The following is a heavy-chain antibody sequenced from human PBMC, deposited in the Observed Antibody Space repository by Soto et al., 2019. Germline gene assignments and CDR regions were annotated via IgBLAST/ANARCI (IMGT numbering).Heavy chain of an antibody. CDR3: ARTMVRGEGAFDY. J-gene: IGHJ4*02. Sequence: PSETLSLTCTVSGGSISSYYWSWIRQPPGKGLEWIGYIYYSGSTNYNPSLKSRVTISVDTSKNQFSLKLSSVTAADTAVYYCARTMVRGEGAFDYWGQGTLVTVSS. CDR2: IYYSGST. D-gene: IGHD3-10*01. V-gene: IGHV4-59*08. CDR1: GGSISSYY.